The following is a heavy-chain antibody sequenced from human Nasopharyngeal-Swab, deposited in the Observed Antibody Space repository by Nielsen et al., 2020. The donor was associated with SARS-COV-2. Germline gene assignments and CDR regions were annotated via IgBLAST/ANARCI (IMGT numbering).Heavy chain of an antibody. CDR2: ISGSGGST. Sequence: GGSLRLSCAASGFTFSSYAMSWVRQAPGKGLEWVSAISGSGGSTYYADPVKGRFTISRDNSKNTLYLQMNSLRAEDTAVYYCAKADLWFGELSRLGFDYWGQGTLVTVSS. V-gene: IGHV3-23*01. J-gene: IGHJ4*02. CDR3: AKADLWFGELSRLGFDY. D-gene: IGHD3-10*01. CDR1: GFTFSSYA.